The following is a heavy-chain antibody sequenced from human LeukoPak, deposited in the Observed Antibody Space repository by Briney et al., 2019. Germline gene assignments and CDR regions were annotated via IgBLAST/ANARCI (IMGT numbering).Heavy chain of an antibody. CDR2: ISSSSSYI. D-gene: IGHD3-16*01. J-gene: IGHJ6*03. V-gene: IGHV3-21*01. Sequence: GESLRLSCAASGFTFSSYSMNWVRQAPGKGMEWVSSISSSSSYIYYADSVKGRFTISRDNAKNSLYLQMNSLRAEDTAVYYCASGSLIPYYMDVWGKGTTVTVSS. CDR3: ASGSLIPYYMDV. CDR1: GFTFSSYS.